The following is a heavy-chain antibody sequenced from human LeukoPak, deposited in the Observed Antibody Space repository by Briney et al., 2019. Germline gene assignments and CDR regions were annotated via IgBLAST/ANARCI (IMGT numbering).Heavy chain of an antibody. CDR1: GGSISSSSYY. J-gene: IGHJ6*03. V-gene: IGHV4-39*07. CDR2: IYYSGST. D-gene: IGHD6-19*01. CDR3: ARVGRSSGWYRNLYYYYMDV. Sequence: PSETLSLTCTVSGGSISSSSYYWGWIRQPPGKGLEWIGSIYYSGSTYYNPSLKSRVTISVDTSKNQFSLKLSSVTAADTAVYYCARVGRSSGWYRNLYYYYMDVWGKGTTVTVSS.